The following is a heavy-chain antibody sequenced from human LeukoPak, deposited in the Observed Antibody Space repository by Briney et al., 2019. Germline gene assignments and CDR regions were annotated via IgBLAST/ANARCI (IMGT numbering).Heavy chain of an antibody. V-gene: IGHV3-9*01. D-gene: IGHD3-22*01. CDR2: ISWNSGSI. CDR3: AKDSSGYYYDYYGMDV. J-gene: IGHJ6*02. Sequence: PGGSLRLSCAASGFTFDDYAMHWVRQAPGKGLEWVSGISWNSGSIGYADSVKGRFTISRDNAKNSLYLQMNSLRAEDTALYYCAKDSSGYYYDYYGMDVWGQGTTVTVSS. CDR1: GFTFDDYA.